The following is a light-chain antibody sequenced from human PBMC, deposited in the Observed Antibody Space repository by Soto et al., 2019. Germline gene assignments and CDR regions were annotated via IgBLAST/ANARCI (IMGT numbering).Light chain of an antibody. J-gene: IGKJ1*01. CDR1: QSVTNYF. Sequence: EIMFTQSPGILSLSPWEASTRSCGSSQSVTNYFLAWYQQKPGRPPRLLIYGASTRATHVPARFSGSVAAADTAPSIGGLEPEDSAVYYCQKYGSSPPTTFGQGTKVDIK. V-gene: IGKV3-20*01. CDR2: GAS. CDR3: QKYGSSPPTT.